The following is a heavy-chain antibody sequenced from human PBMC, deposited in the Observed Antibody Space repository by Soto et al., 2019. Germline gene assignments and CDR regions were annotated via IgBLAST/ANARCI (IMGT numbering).Heavy chain of an antibody. CDR2: INPNGGST. D-gene: IGHD5-12*01. CDR3: AREQGLRPGGGGTEPLDI. J-gene: IGHJ3*02. V-gene: IGHV1-46*03. CDR1: GYSFTSQY. Sequence: QVQLVQSGAEVKKPGASVKISCEASGYSFTSQYVHWVRQAPGQGLEWMGIINPNGGSTTYAQKFQGRVTTTRDTSTSTVNMELSSLTSEDTAVYYCAREQGLRPGGGGTEPLDIWGQGTMVTVAS.